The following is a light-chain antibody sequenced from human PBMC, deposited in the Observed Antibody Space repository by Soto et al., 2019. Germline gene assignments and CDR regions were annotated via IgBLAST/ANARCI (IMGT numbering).Light chain of an antibody. Sequence: EIVLTQSPATLSLSPGERATLSCRASQSVSSYLAWYQQKPGHAPRLLIYDASNRAAGIPARFSGSGSGTDFTLTISRLEPEDFAVYYCQQRSNWITFGQGTRLEIE. CDR1: QSVSSY. V-gene: IGKV3-11*01. CDR3: QQRSNWIT. CDR2: DAS. J-gene: IGKJ5*01.